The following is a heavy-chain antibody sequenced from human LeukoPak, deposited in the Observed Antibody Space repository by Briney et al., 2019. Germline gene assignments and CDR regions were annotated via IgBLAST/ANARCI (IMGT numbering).Heavy chain of an antibody. V-gene: IGHV4-59*01. CDR2: IYYSGST. J-gene: IGHJ4*02. D-gene: IGHD3/OR15-3a*01. CDR3: ARVRTGFDY. CDR1: GGSISSYY. Sequence: SETLSLTCTFSGGSISSYYWSWIRQPPGKGLEWIGYIYYSGSTNYNPSLKSRVTISVDTSKNQFSLKLSSVTAADTAVYYCARVRTGFDYWGQGTLVTVSS.